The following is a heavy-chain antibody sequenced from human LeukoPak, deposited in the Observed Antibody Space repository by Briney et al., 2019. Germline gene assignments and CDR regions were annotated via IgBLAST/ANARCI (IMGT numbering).Heavy chain of an antibody. D-gene: IGHD3-22*01. V-gene: IGHV1-18*01. CDR3: ARDAYYYDSSGYYYLDY. J-gene: IGHJ4*02. Sequence: GASVKVSCKASGYTFTSYGISWVRQAPGQGLEWMGWISAYNGNTNYAQKLQGRVTMTTDTSTSTAYMELRSLRSDDTAVYYCARDAYYYDSSGYYYLDYWGQGTLVTVS. CDR2: ISAYNGNT. CDR1: GYTFTSYG.